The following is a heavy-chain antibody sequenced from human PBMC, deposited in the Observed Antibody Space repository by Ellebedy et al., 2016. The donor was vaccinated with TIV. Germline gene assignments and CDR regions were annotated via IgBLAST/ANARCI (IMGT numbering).Heavy chain of an antibody. CDR1: GGSFSGYY. Sequence: SETLSLTCAVYGGSFSGYYWSWIRQPPGKGLEWIGEINHSGSTNYNPSLKSRVTISVDTSKNQFSLKLSSVTAADTAVYYCARGWYYYDSSGYYSIYYFDYWGQGTLVTVSS. V-gene: IGHV4-34*01. J-gene: IGHJ4*02. CDR2: INHSGST. CDR3: ARGWYYYDSSGYYSIYYFDY. D-gene: IGHD3-22*01.